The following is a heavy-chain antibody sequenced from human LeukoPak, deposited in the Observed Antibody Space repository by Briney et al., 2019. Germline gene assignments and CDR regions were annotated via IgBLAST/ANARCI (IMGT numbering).Heavy chain of an antibody. J-gene: IGHJ6*03. CDR1: GGSFSVYY. Sequence: SETLSLTCAVYGGSFSVYYWSWIRQPPGKGLEWIGEINHSGSTNYNPSLKSRVTISVDTSKNQFSLKLSSVTAADTAVYYCARGPLMVGKAYYYYYYMDVWGKGTTVTVSS. CDR2: INHSGST. CDR3: ARGPLMVGKAYYYYYYMDV. V-gene: IGHV4-34*01. D-gene: IGHD2-8*01.